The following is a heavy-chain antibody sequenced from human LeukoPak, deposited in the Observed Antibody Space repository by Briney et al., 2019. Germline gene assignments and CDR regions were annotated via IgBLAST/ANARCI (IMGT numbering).Heavy chain of an antibody. J-gene: IGHJ6*03. D-gene: IGHD6-13*01. CDR3: ARGLSSSWTRYYYMDV. CDR1: GGSFSGYY. CDR2: IYHSGST. Sequence: SETLSLTCAVNGGSFSGYYWSWIRQPPGKGLEWIGEIYHSGSTNYNPSLKSRVTISVDTSKHQFSLKLHSVTPAHTPVFFWARGLSSSWTRYYYMDVWGKGTTVTVSS. V-gene: IGHV4-34*01.